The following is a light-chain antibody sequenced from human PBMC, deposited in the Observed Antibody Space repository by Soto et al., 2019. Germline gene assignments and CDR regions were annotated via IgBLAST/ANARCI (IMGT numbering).Light chain of an antibody. CDR1: SSDVGGYNY. CDR3: SSYTTSNTRQIV. Sequence: QSVLTQPASVSGSPGQSITISCTGTSSDVGGYNYFSWYQHHPGKAPKLMIFDVSNRPSVVSNRFSGSKSGNTASLTISGLQPEDEADYYCSSYTTSNTRQIVFGTGTKVTVL. CDR2: DVS. V-gene: IGLV2-14*03. J-gene: IGLJ1*01.